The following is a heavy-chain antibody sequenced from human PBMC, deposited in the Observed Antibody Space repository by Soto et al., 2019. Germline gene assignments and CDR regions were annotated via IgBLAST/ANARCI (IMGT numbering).Heavy chain of an antibody. D-gene: IGHD6-6*01. CDR2: IYPGDSDT. Sequence: GESLNISCKGSGYSFTSYWIGLVRQMPGKGLEWMGIIYPGDSDTRYSPSFQGQVTISADKSISTAYLQWSSLKASDTAMYYCARHQYSSSSLDYYYYYMDVWGKGTTVTVSS. CDR3: ARHQYSSSSLDYYYYYMDV. J-gene: IGHJ6*03. V-gene: IGHV5-51*01. CDR1: GYSFTSYW.